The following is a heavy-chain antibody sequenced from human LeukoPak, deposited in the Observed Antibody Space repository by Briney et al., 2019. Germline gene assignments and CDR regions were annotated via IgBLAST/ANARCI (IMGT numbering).Heavy chain of an antibody. V-gene: IGHV3-23*01. CDR2: ISGSGGST. J-gene: IGHJ6*04. CDR1: GFTFSSYA. CDR3: AKGSTRGYYYYYGMDV. Sequence: GGSLGLSCAASGFTFSSYAMSWVRQAPGKGLEWVSAISGSGGSTYYADSVKGRFTISRDNSKNTLYLQMNSLRAEDTAVYYCAKGSTRGYYYYYGMDVWGKGTTVTVSS. D-gene: IGHD2-2*01.